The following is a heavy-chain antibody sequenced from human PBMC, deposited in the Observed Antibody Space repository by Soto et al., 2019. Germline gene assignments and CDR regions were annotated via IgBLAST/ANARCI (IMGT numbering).Heavy chain of an antibody. J-gene: IGHJ6*02. CDR2: IDPSDSYT. V-gene: IGHV5-10-1*01. CDR1: GYSFTSYW. Sequence: GESLKISCKGSGYSFTSYWISWVRQMPGKGLEWMGRIDPSDSYTNYSPSFQGRVTISADKSISTAYLQWSSLKASDTAMYYCARLRSRLFSTETNYYYYGMDVWGQGTTVTVSS. CDR3: ARLRSRLFSTETNYYYYGMDV. D-gene: IGHD6-6*01.